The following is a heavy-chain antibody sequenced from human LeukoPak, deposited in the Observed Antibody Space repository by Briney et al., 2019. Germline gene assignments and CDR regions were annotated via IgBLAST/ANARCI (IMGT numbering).Heavy chain of an antibody. Sequence: PSETLSLTCTVSGGSISSYYWSWIRQPPGKGLEWIGYIYYSGSTNYNPSLKSRVTISVDTSKNQFSLKLSSVTAADTAVYYCARALHPSILWWWGQGTLVTVSS. D-gene: IGHD2-21*01. J-gene: IGHJ4*02. CDR3: ARALHPSILWW. CDR1: GGSISSYY. V-gene: IGHV4-59*01. CDR2: IYYSGST.